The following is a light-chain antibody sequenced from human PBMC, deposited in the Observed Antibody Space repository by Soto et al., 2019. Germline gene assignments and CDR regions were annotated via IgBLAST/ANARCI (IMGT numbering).Light chain of an antibody. J-gene: IGKJ4*01. CDR2: AAS. CDR1: QSISNY. Sequence: DIQMTQSPSSLSASVGDRVTITCRASQSISNYLNWYQQKPGKAPKDLIYAASSLQSGVPSRFSGSGSGTDFTLTISNLQPEDFATYYCQQSYSTPLTFGGGTKVEIK. CDR3: QQSYSTPLT. V-gene: IGKV1-39*01.